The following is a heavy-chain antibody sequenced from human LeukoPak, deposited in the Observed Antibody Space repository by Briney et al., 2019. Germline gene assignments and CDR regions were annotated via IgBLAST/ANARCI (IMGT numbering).Heavy chain of an antibody. V-gene: IGHV3-23*01. J-gene: IGHJ3*02. CDR2: ISGSGAAT. Sequence: PGGSLRLSCAASGFTFSNYAMNWVRQAPGKGLEWVSAISGSGAATFNADSVKGRFTTSRDNSKNTLYLQVNSLRAEDTAVYYCARIYCGGDCLDSAPLSDAFDIWGQGTMVTVSS. CDR3: ARIYCGGDCLDSAPLSDAFDI. D-gene: IGHD2-21*02. CDR1: GFTFSNYA.